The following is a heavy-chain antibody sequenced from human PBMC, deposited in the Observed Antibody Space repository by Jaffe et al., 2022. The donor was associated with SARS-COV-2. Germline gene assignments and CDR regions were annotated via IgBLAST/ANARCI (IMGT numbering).Heavy chain of an antibody. CDR1: GGSFSGYY. CDR2: INHSGST. CDR3: ARGGRLGYGDSSGLFDY. D-gene: IGHD3-22*01. V-gene: IGHV4-34*01. J-gene: IGHJ4*02. Sequence: QVQLQQWGAGLLKPSETLSLTCAVYGGSFSGYYWSWIRQPPGKGLEWIGEINHSGSTNYNPSLKSRVTISVDTSKNQFSLKLSSVTAADTAVYYCARGGRLGYGDSSGLFDYWGQGTLVTVSS.